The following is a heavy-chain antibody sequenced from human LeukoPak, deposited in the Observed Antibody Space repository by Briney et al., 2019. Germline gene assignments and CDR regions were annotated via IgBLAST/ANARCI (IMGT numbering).Heavy chain of an antibody. CDR3: ARSSEGRYYYDSSGFSYYYYYMDV. V-gene: IGHV4-38-2*02. CDR2: IYHSGRT. CDR1: GYSISSGYY. Sequence: SETLSLTCTVSGYSISSGYYWGWIRQPPGKGLEWIGSIYHSGRTFYNPSLKSRVTISVDTSKNQFSLKLSPVTAADTAVYYCARSSEGRYYYDSSGFSYYYYYMDVWGKGTTVTISS. J-gene: IGHJ6*03. D-gene: IGHD3-22*01.